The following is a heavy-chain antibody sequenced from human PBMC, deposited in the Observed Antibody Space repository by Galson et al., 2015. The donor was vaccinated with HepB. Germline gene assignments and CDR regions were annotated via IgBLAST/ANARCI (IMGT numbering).Heavy chain of an antibody. D-gene: IGHD3-9*01. V-gene: IGHV1-3*04. J-gene: IGHJ4*02. Sequence: SVKVSCKASGYTFIGYPIHWVRQAPGQRLEWMGWINTGNGNAKYSQKFQGRVTITRDTSARLAYMELSSLKSEDTAVYYCARPDYDILTGYPLGYFDYWGQGTLVTVSS. CDR2: INTGNGNA. CDR1: GYTFIGYP. CDR3: ARPDYDILTGYPLGYFDY.